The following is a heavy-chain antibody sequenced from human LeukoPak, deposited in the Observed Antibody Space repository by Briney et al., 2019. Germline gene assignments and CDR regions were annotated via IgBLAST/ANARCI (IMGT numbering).Heavy chain of an antibody. CDR3: ARAGNGYYSYVY. V-gene: IGHV1-46*01. J-gene: IGHJ4*02. CDR2: INPSGGST. Sequence: GASVKVSCKASGYTFTSYYMHWVRQAPGQGLEWMGIINPSGGSTGYAQKFQGRVTMTRDTSTSTVYMELSSLRSEDTAVYYCARAGNGYYSYVYWGQGTLVTVSS. CDR1: GYTFTSYY. D-gene: IGHD2-2*03.